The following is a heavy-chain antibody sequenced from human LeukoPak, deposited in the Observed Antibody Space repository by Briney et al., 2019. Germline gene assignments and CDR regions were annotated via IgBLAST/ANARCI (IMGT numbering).Heavy chain of an antibody. Sequence: GASVKVSCKASGYTFTDHYIHWVRQAPGQGLEWTGWMNPSDNGVNYAQKFQGRVAMTRDTSISTAYVEVTRLTSDDTAVYYCTTNAAALDYWGQGTLVTVSS. CDR1: GYTFTDHY. CDR3: TTNAAALDY. V-gene: IGHV1-2*02. CDR2: MNPSDNGV. D-gene: IGHD6-13*01. J-gene: IGHJ4*02.